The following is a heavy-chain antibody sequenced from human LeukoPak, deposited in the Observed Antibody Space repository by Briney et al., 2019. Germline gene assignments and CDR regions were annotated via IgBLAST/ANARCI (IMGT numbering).Heavy chain of an antibody. D-gene: IGHD2-2*01. CDR2: ISGSGGST. Sequence: AGGSLRLSCAASGFIFKNYWMSWVRQAPGKGLEWVSAISGSGGSTYYADSVKGRFTISRDNSKNTLYLQMNSLRAKDTAVYYCAKDSVPADYSFDYWGQGTLVTVSS. J-gene: IGHJ4*02. CDR3: AKDSVPADYSFDY. V-gene: IGHV3-23*01. CDR1: GFIFKNYW.